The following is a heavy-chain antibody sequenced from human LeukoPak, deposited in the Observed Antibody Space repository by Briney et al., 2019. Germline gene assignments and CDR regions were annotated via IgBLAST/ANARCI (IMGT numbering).Heavy chain of an antibody. D-gene: IGHD4-11*01. CDR3: ARLNGDYSNYYGMDV. Sequence: GESLQISCQGSGYSFTSYWIGWVRQMPGKGLKWMGIIYPGDSDTRYSPSFQGQVTISADKSISTAYLQWSSLKASDTAMYYCARLNGDYSNYYGMDVWGQGTTVTVSS. CDR1: GYSFTSYW. V-gene: IGHV5-51*01. J-gene: IGHJ6*02. CDR2: IYPGDSDT.